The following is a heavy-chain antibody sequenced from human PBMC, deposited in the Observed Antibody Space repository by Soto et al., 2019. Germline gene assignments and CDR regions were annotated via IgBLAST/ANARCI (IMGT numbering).Heavy chain of an antibody. CDR2: IYYSGST. Sequence: SETLSLTCTVSGGSISSGGYYWSWIRQHPGKGLEWIGYIYYSGSTYYNPSLKSRVTISVDTSKNQFSLKLSSVTAADTAVYYCARDRSFPSEWSPDRYYYYGMDVWGQGTTVTVSS. D-gene: IGHD3-3*01. CDR1: GGSISSGGYY. V-gene: IGHV4-31*03. J-gene: IGHJ6*02. CDR3: ARDRSFPSEWSPDRYYYYGMDV.